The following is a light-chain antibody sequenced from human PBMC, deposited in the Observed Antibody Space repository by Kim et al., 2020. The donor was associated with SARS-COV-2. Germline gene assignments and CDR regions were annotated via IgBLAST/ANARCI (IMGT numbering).Light chain of an antibody. V-gene: IGKV2-28*01. CDR2: LGS. CDR3: MQGLPTTYT. J-gene: IGKJ2*01. CDR1: QSLLHSNGYIY. Sequence: DFVMTQSPLSLPVTLGEPASISCRSSQSLLHSNGYIYLDWYLQKPGQSPQLLVYLGSNRASGVPDRFSGSGSGTGFTLKISGVEAEDAGIYYCMQGLPTTYTFGQGTKLEI.